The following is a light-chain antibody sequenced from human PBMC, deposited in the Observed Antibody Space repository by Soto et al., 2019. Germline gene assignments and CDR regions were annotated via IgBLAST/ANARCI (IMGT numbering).Light chain of an antibody. V-gene: IGKV3-11*01. CDR1: QSVTTS. Sequence: EIVLTQSPATLSLSPGDRATLSCRASQSVTTSLAWYQHQPGQAPRLLIYDASNRPTGIPARFNGSGSGTHFSLTISSLEPEDFAVYYCQHRSNWPSVTFGGGTKLEIK. J-gene: IGKJ4*01. CDR3: QHRSNWPSVT. CDR2: DAS.